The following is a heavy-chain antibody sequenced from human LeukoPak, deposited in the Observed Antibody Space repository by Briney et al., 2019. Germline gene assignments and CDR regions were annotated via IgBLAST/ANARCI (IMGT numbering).Heavy chain of an antibody. CDR1: GYSFTSYD. Sequence: ASVKVSCKTSGYSFTSYDVNWVRQATGQGLEWLGWMNPYSGNTGFPQKFQDRITMTTNTSTSTAYMELSSLTSEDTALYFCARGLRSSSGGYFTDYWGQGTLVTVSS. J-gene: IGHJ4*02. CDR2: MNPYSGNT. CDR3: ARGLRSSSGGYFTDY. V-gene: IGHV1-8*01. D-gene: IGHD3-10*01.